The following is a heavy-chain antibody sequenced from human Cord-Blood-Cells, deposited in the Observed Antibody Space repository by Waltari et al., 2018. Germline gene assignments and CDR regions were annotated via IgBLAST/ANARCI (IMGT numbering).Heavy chain of an antibody. Sequence: EVQLVESGGGLVKHGGSVSLSCAASGFTFSSSWMSWVRQAPWKGLEWVANIKQDGSEKYYVDSVKGRFTISRDNAKNSLYLQMNSLRAEDTAVYYCAIDRQLDAFDIWGQGTMVTVSS. CDR3: AIDRQLDAFDI. J-gene: IGHJ3*02. CDR1: GFTFSSSW. CDR2: IKQDGSEK. V-gene: IGHV3-7*01. D-gene: IGHD1-1*01.